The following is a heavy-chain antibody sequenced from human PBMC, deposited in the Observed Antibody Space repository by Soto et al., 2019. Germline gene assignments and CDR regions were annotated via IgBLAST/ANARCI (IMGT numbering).Heavy chain of an antibody. Sequence: KTGGSLRLSCAASGFTFSSYSMNWVRQAPGKGLEWVSSISSSSSYIYYADSVKGRFTISRDNAKNSLYLQMNSLRAEDTAVYYCARGIRGVKRDYNWFDPWGQGTLVTVSS. CDR2: ISSSSSYI. CDR1: GFTFSSYS. CDR3: ARGIRGVKRDYNWFDP. J-gene: IGHJ5*02. D-gene: IGHD3-10*01. V-gene: IGHV3-21*01.